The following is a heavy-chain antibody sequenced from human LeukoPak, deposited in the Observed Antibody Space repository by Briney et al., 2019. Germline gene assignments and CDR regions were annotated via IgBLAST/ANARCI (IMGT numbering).Heavy chain of an antibody. CDR1: GGSISSYY. Sequence: SETLSLTCTVSGGSISSYYWSWIRQPAGKGLEWIGRIYTSGSTNYNPSLKSRVTMSVDTSKNQFSLKLSSVTAADTAVYYCARDRSAVGEYYYYGMDVWGQGTTVTVSS. V-gene: IGHV4-4*07. CDR2: IYTSGST. J-gene: IGHJ6*02. D-gene: IGHD2-15*01. CDR3: ARDRSAVGEYYYYGMDV.